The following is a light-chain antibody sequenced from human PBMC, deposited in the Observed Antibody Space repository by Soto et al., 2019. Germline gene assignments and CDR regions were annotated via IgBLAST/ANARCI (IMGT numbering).Light chain of an antibody. CDR2: DAY. V-gene: IGKV3-11*01. J-gene: IGKJ5*01. Sequence: EVVLTQSPATLSLSPGERATLSFRASQRVSSYLAWYQQKPGQAPRLLIYDAYTRATGIPARFSGSGSGTDFTLNISSLEPEDFAVYYCQQRSNWPPITFGQGTRLEIK. CDR3: QQRSNWPPIT. CDR1: QRVSSY.